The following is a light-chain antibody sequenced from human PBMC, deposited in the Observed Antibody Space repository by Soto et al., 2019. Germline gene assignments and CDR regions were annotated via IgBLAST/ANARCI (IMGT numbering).Light chain of an antibody. Sequence: DIQMTQSPSTLSASVGDRVTITCRASQSIDRWLAWYQQKPGKAPRLLIFDVSSLESGVPSRYSGSGSGTEFTLNISSLQPDDFATYYCLQYDSRYTFGQGTEVEIK. CDR1: QSIDRW. CDR2: DVS. V-gene: IGKV1-5*01. CDR3: LQYDSRYT. J-gene: IGKJ2*01.